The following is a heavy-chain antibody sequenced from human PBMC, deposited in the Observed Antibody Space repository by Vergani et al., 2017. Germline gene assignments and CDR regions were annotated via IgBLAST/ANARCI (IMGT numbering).Heavy chain of an antibody. CDR3: ARGYEVLLWFGEFFXMDV. CDR1: GFTFSSYS. J-gene: IGHJ6*03. V-gene: IGHV3-21*01. D-gene: IGHD3-10*01. Sequence: EVQLVESGGGLVKPGGSLRLSCAASGFTFSSYSMNWVRQAPGKGLEWVSSISSSSSYIYYADSVKGRFTISRDNAKNSLYLQMNSLRAEDTAVYYCARGYEVLLWFGEFFXMDVWGKGTTVTVSS. CDR2: ISSSSSYI.